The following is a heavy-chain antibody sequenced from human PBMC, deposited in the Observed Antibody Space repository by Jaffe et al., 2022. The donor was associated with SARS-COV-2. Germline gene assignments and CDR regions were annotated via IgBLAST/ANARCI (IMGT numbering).Heavy chain of an antibody. CDR1: GGSISSGGYY. Sequence: QVQLQESGPGLVKPSQTLSLTCTVSGGSISSGGYYWSWIRQHPGKGLEWIGYIYYSGSTYYNPSLKSRVTISVDTSKNQFSLKLSSVTAADTAVYYCAREVDYDILTDYGMDVWGQGTTVTVSS. CDR2: IYYSGST. V-gene: IGHV4-31*03. J-gene: IGHJ6*02. D-gene: IGHD3-9*01. CDR3: AREVDYDILTDYGMDV.